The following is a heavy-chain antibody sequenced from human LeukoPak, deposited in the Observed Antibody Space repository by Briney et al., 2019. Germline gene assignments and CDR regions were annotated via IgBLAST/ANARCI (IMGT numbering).Heavy chain of an antibody. CDR2: SSYDGNT. CDR3: TRETYYGSGSYFIGPDY. D-gene: IGHD3-10*01. V-gene: IGHV4-39*07. J-gene: IGHJ4*02. Sequence: PSETLSLTCTVSGGSISSSSYYWGWIRQPPGKGLEWIGISSYDGNTYYNPSLRSRVTILVDRSKNQFSLNLSSVTAADTAVYFCTRETYYGSGSYFIGPDYWGQGTLVTVSS. CDR1: GGSISSSSYY.